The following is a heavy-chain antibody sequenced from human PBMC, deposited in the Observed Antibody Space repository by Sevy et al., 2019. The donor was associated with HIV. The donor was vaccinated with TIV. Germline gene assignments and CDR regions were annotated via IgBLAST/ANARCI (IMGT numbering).Heavy chain of an antibody. V-gene: IGHV3-74*01. Sequence: GGSLRLSCAASGFTFTSDYMHWVRQPPGKGLVWVSHINTDGKIIRYADSVKDRFTTSRDNAKNTLYLQMNSLRAEDTAVYYCARGSRGTFGSWGQGTLVTVSS. J-gene: IGHJ4*02. CDR1: GFTFTSDY. CDR3: ARGSRGTFGS. D-gene: IGHD1-26*01. CDR2: INTDGKII.